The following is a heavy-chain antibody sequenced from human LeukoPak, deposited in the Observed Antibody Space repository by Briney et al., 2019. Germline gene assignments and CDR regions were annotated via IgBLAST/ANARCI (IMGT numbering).Heavy chain of an antibody. D-gene: IGHD3-10*01. J-gene: IGHJ3*02. V-gene: IGHV4-59*08. CDR1: GGSISSYY. CDR3: ARETGIGDAFDI. Sequence: SETLSLTCTASGGSISSYYWSWIRQPPGKGLEWIGYIYYSGSTNYNPSLKSRVTISVDTSKNQFSLKLSSVTAADTAVYYCARETGIGDAFDIWGQGTMVTVSS. CDR2: IYYSGST.